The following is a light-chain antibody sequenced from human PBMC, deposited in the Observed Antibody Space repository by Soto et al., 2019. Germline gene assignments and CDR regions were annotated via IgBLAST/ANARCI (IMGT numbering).Light chain of an antibody. Sequence: SLLTQPASASGSPGQSVTISCTGTISDFGGYDYVSWYQQHPGKAPKLMIYEVTIRPSGVSDRFSGSKSGNTASLTVSGLQAEDEADYYCSSYTGGNPSYVFGTGTKVTVL. CDR2: EVT. J-gene: IGLJ1*01. CDR3: SSYTGGNPSYV. V-gene: IGLV2-8*01. CDR1: ISDFGGYDY.